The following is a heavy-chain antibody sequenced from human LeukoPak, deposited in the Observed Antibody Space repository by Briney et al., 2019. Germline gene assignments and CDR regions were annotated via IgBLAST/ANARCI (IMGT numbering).Heavy chain of an antibody. D-gene: IGHD3-10*01. CDR3: AKDPHYYGSGSYYNRVDY. J-gene: IGHJ4*02. CDR2: ISKDGSDK. CDR1: GFTFSDYA. Sequence: PGGSLRLSCAASGFTFSDYAMHWVRQAPGKGLEWVAVISKDGSDKYYPGSVRGRFTISRDNSKNTLYLQMNSLRAEDTAVYYCAKDPHYYGSGSYYNRVDYWGQGTLVTVSS. V-gene: IGHV3-30-3*01.